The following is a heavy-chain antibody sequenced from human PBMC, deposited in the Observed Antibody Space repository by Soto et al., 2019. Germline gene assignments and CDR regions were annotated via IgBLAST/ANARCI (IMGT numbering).Heavy chain of an antibody. J-gene: IGHJ4*02. D-gene: IGHD2-2*01. Sequence: SETLSLTCAVSGGSISSGGYSWSWIRQPPGKGLEWIGYMYHSGSTYYNPSLKSRVTISIDRSKNQFSLKLSSVTAADTAVYYRARVPAYSGQGILVTVSS. CDR2: MYHSGST. CDR1: GGSISSGGYS. V-gene: IGHV4-30-2*01. CDR3: ARVPAY.